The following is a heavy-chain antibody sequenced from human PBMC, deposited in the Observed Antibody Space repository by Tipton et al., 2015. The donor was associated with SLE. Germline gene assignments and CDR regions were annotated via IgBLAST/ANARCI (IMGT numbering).Heavy chain of an antibody. V-gene: IGHV3-21*01. CDR2: ISSSSSYI. J-gene: IGHJ5*02. CDR3: ARLYSGSYYNWFDP. CDR1: GFTFSSYS. D-gene: IGHD1-26*01. Sequence: SLRLSCAASGFTFSSYSMNWVRQAPGKGLEWVSSISSSSSYIYYADSVKGRFTISRDNAKNSLYLQMNSLRAEDTAVYYCARLYSGSYYNWFDPWGQGTLVTVSS.